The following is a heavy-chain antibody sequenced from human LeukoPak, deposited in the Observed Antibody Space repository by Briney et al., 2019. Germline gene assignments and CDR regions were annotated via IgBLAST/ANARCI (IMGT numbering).Heavy chain of an antibody. CDR3: AKERGYYGSGSYEGFDY. V-gene: IGHV3-23*01. CDR2: ISGSGGST. CDR1: GFTLSNYA. Sequence: GGSLRLSCAASGFTLSNYAMSWVRQAPGKGLEWVSAISGSGGSTYYADSVKGRFTISRDNSKNTLYLQMNSLRAEDTAVYYCAKERGYYGSGSYEGFDYWGQGTLVTVSS. D-gene: IGHD3-10*01. J-gene: IGHJ4*02.